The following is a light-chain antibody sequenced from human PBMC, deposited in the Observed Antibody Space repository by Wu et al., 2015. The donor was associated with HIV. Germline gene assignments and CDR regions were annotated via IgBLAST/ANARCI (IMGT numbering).Light chain of an antibody. V-gene: IGKV3D-20*02. CDR2: GAF. J-gene: IGKJ4*01. CDR3: QQRRDWPLALT. Sequence: EIVLTQSPGTLSLSPGERATLSCRASQSVSSSSSYLAWYQQKPGQAPRLLIYGAFSRATGIPARFSGSGSATDFTLTISKLEPEDSAVYYCQQRRDWPLALTFGGGTKVEIK. CDR1: QSVSSSSSY.